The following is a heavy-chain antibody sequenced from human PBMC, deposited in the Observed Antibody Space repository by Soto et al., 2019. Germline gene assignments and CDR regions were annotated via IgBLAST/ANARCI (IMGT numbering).Heavy chain of an antibody. CDR2: IIPIFGTA. J-gene: IGHJ3*02. CDR3: ARGGRYCSGGSCHASAFDI. V-gene: IGHV1-69*06. CDR1: GGTFSSYA. Sequence: EASVKVSCKACGGTFSSYAISWLRQAPGQGLEWMGGIIPIFGTANYAQKFQGRVTITADKSTSTAYMELSSLRSEDTAVYYCARGGRYCSGGSCHASAFDIWGQGTMVTVSS. D-gene: IGHD2-15*01.